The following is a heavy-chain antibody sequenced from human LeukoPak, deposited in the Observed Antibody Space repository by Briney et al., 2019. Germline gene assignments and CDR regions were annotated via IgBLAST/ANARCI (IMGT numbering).Heavy chain of an antibody. V-gene: IGHV4-4*07. CDR1: GGSISSYY. J-gene: IGHJ6*03. CDR2: IYTSGST. D-gene: IGHD2-2*01. Sequence: SETLSLTCTVSGGSISSYYWSWIRQPAGKGLEWIGRIYTSGSTNYNPSLKSRVTMSVDTSKNQFSLKLSSVTAADTAVYYCARVGGSSTSRNYYYYYYMDVWGKGTTVTVSS. CDR3: ARVGGSSTSRNYYYYYYMDV.